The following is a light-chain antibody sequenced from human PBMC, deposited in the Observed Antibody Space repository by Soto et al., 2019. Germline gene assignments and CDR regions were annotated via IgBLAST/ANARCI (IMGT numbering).Light chain of an antibody. V-gene: IGLV2-14*01. Sequence: QSALPQPASVSGSPGQAITFSCPGTSRDVGAYNSVSWYQQYPGKAPNLMIYDVKNRPSGVSNRFSGSKSGNTASLTISGLQAEDEADYHCSSYTAITTLGYVFGTGTKLTVL. J-gene: IGLJ1*01. CDR1: SRDVGAYNS. CDR3: SSYTAITTLGYV. CDR2: DVK.